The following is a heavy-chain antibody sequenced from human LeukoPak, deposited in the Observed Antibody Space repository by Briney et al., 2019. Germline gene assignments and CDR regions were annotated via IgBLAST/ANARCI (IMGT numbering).Heavy chain of an antibody. CDR3: AKGRGGLSSSCTY. CDR1: GXTFGSFA. Sequence: GGSLRLSCAASGXTFGSFAMNWVRQAPGKGLEWVSVISGSGISTYYADSVKGRFTISRDNSKNTLYLQMNSLRAEDTAVYYCAKGRGGLSSSCTYWGQGTLVTVSS. J-gene: IGHJ4*02. D-gene: IGHD6-13*01. CDR2: ISGSGIST. V-gene: IGHV3-23*01.